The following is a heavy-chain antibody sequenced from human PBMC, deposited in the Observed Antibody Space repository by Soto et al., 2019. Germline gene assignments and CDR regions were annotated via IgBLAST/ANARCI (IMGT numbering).Heavy chain of an antibody. CDR2: ISSSSSYI. CDR1: GFTFSSYS. Sequence: AGGSLRLSCAASGFTFSSYSMNWVRQAPGKGLEWVSSISSSSSYIYYADSVKGRFTISRDNAKNSLYLQMNSLRAEDTAVYYCARTRTSLVPAAIAPMDVWGHGTTVTVSS. J-gene: IGHJ6*02. CDR3: ARTRTSLVPAAIAPMDV. V-gene: IGHV3-21*01. D-gene: IGHD2-2*01.